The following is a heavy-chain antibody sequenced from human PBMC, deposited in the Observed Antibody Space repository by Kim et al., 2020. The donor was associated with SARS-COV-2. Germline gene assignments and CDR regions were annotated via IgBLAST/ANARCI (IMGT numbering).Heavy chain of an antibody. J-gene: IGHJ6*02. CDR3: AKDRVVVVVPAAMWGVVGYYGMDV. CDR1: GFTFSSYA. CDR2: IWYDGSNK. D-gene: IGHD2-2*01. V-gene: IGHV3-33*06. Sequence: GGSLRLSCAASGFTFSSYAMHWVRQAPGKGLEWVAVIWYDGSNKYYADSVKGRFTISRDNSKNTLYLQMNSLRAEDTAVYYCAKDRVVVVVPAAMWGVVGYYGMDVWGQGTTVTVSS.